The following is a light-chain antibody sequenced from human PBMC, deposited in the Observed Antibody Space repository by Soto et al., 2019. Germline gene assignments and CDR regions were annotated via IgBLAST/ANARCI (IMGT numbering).Light chain of an antibody. CDR3: QQFNVYPLT. Sequence: DIQLTQSPSFLSASVGDRVTITCRASQGINDYLAWYQQKPGKALKLLIYAASTLQSEVPSRFSGSASGTEFTLTISSLQPEDFATYYCQQFNVYPLTFGGGTKVEIK. V-gene: IGKV1-9*01. CDR1: QGINDY. CDR2: AAS. J-gene: IGKJ4*01.